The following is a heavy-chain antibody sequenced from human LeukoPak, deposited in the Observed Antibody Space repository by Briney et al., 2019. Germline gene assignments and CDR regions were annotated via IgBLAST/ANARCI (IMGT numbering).Heavy chain of an antibody. CDR1: GFTFSSYA. CDR3: ARVHRGYSYGRLDY. D-gene: IGHD5-18*01. V-gene: IGHV3-48*02. Sequence: GGSLRLSCAASGFTFSSYAMTWVRQAPGKGLEWVSYISSSDNTIHYADSVKGRFTISRDNAKNSLYLEMNSLRDEDTAVYYCARVHRGYSYGRLDYWGQGTLVTVSS. CDR2: ISSSDNTI. J-gene: IGHJ4*02.